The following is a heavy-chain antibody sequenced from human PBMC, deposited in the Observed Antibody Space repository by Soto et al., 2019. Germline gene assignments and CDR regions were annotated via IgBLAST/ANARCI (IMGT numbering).Heavy chain of an antibody. J-gene: IGHJ6*02. CDR1: GYTFTGYY. CDR3: ARDRGYYYDSSGYSDRVYYYYGMDV. D-gene: IGHD3-22*01. Sequence: GASVKVSCKASGYTFTGYYMHWVRQAPGQGLEWMGWINPNSGGTNYAQKFQGWVTMTRDTSISTACMELSRLRSDDTAVYYCARDRGYYYDSSGYSDRVYYYYGMDVWGQGTTVTVSS. V-gene: IGHV1-2*04. CDR2: INPNSGGT.